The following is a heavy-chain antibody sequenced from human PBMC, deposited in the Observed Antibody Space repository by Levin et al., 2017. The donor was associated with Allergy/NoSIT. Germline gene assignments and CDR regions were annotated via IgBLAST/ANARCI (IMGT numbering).Heavy chain of an antibody. V-gene: IGHV3-48*03. CDR1: GFTFSSYE. D-gene: IGHD3-3*01. Sequence: SCAASGFTFSSYEMNWVRQAPGKGLEWVSYISSSGSTIYYADSVKGRFTISRDNAKNSLYLQMNSLRAEDTAVYYCASIRFLDRLRGYYGMDVWGQGTTVTVSS. CDR2: ISSSGSTI. J-gene: IGHJ6*02. CDR3: ASIRFLDRLRGYYGMDV.